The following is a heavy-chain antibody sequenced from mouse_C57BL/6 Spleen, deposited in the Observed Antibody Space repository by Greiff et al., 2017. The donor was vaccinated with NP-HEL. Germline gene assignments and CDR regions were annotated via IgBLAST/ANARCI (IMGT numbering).Heavy chain of an antibody. CDR1: GYTFTSYW. Sequence: VQLQQSGAELVRPGSSVKLSCKASGYTFTSYWMHWVKQRPIQGLEWIGNIDPSDSETHYNQKFKDKATLTVDKSSSTAYMQLSSLTSEDSAVYYCARPDYAYAMDYWGQGTSVTVSS. J-gene: IGHJ4*01. CDR2: IDPSDSET. CDR3: ARPDYAYAMDY. V-gene: IGHV1-52*01. D-gene: IGHD2-4*01.